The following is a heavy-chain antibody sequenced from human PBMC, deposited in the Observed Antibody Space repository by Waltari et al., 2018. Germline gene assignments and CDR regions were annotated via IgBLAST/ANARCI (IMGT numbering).Heavy chain of an antibody. CDR3: ARELGGWSFFDL. Sequence: EVQLVESGGDLVQPGGSLRLSCAASGFTFSYYAMHCVRQAPGKRLEYVSAISHNGDTPYYADSVKGRFTISRDNSKNMLFLQMGSLRAEDMAVYYCARELGGWSFFDLWGRGTLVTVSS. D-gene: IGHD2-15*01. CDR1: GFTFSYYA. V-gene: IGHV3-64*07. J-gene: IGHJ2*01. CDR2: ISHNGDTP.